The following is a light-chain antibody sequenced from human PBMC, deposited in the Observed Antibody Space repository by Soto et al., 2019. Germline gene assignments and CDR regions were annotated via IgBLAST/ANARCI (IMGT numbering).Light chain of an antibody. V-gene: IGLV2-14*01. Sequence: QSALTQPASVSVSPGQSITISCAGTGGDVGAYNYVSWYQQHPGKAPKLMIYEVFRRPSGISNRFSASKSGNTASLTISTLQAEDEADYYCSSYTTSNTVVFGGGTKLTVL. CDR2: EVF. CDR1: GGDVGAYNY. CDR3: SSYTTSNTVV. J-gene: IGLJ3*02.